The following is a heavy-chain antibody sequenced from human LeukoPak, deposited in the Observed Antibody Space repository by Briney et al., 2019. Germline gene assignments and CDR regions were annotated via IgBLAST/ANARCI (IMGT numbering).Heavy chain of an antibody. CDR1: GFTCSSYA. J-gene: IGHJ4*02. D-gene: IGHD1-26*01. CDR3: AKDLSGTLTY. Sequence: GGSLRLSCAASGFTCSSYAMSWVRQAPGKGLEWVSAISGSGASTYYADSVKGRFTISRDNSKNTLYLQMNSLRAEDTAVYYCAKDLSGTLTYWGQGTLVTVSS. CDR2: ISGSGAST. V-gene: IGHV3-23*01.